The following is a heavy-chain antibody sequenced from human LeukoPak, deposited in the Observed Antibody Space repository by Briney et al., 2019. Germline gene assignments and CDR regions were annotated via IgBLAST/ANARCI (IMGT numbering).Heavy chain of an antibody. CDR2: INHSGST. CDR1: GGSFSGYY. CDR3: ARDSSGYSSGSYYNEKWFDP. Sequence: SETLSLTCAVYGGSFSGYYWSWIRQPPGKWLEWIGKINHSGSTNYNPSLKSRVTISVDTSKNQFSLKLSSVTAADTAVYYCARDSSGYSSGSYYNEKWFDPWGQGTLVTVSS. D-gene: IGHD6-19*01. J-gene: IGHJ5*02. V-gene: IGHV4-34*01.